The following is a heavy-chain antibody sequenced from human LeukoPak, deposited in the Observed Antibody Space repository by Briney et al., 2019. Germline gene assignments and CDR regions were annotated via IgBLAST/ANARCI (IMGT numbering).Heavy chain of an antibody. J-gene: IGHJ5*01. CDR1: GDSISSYY. V-gene: IGHV4-39*02. Sequence: PSETLSLTCTVSGDSISSYYWSWIRQPPGKGLEWIGSVYYSGGTYYNPSLESRLTISVDTSNNRFSLKLKSVTAADTAVFYCARVTTGSTTLDSWGQGILVTVSS. CDR2: VYYSGGT. CDR3: ARVTTGSTTLDS. D-gene: IGHD1-1*01.